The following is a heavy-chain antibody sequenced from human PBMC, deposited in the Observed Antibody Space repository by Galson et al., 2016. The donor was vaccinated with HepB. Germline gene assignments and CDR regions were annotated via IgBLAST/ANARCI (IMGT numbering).Heavy chain of an antibody. V-gene: IGHV4-34*01. D-gene: IGHD5-18*01. J-gene: IGHJ6*02. CDR3: AREEVNFGYSYGTASYFYNGMDV. Sequence: SETLSLTCVVYGGSFSGYYWSWIRQPPGKGLEWIGEIDHSGSTNYNPSLKSRVTISVDMSKNQFSLKVSSVTAADTAVYYCAREEVNFGYSYGTASYFYNGMDVWGQGTTVIVSS. CDR2: IDHSGST. CDR1: GGSFSGYY.